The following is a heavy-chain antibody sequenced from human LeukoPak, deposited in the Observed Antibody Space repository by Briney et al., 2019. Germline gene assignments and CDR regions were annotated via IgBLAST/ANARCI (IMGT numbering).Heavy chain of an antibody. J-gene: IGHJ4*02. V-gene: IGHV1-18*01. CDR3: ARQTNHDILTGYYTAFDY. CDR2: ISIYNGDT. Sequence: ASVKVSCKASGYTFTSYGISWVRQAPGQGLEWMGWISIYNGDTNYAQKLQGRVTTTTDTSTSTAYMELRSLRSDDTAVYYCARQTNHDILTGYYTAFDYWGQGTLVTVSS. D-gene: IGHD3-9*01. CDR1: GYTFTSYG.